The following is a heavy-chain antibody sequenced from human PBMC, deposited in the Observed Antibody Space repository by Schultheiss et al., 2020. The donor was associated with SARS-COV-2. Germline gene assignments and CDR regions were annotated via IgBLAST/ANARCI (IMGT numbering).Heavy chain of an antibody. V-gene: IGHV4-39*07. CDR1: GGSISSSSYY. Sequence: SETLSLTCTVSGGSISSSSYYWGWIRQPPGKGLEWIGEINHSGSTNYNPSLKSRVTISVDTSKNQFSLKLSSVTAADTAVYYCARGGAYSSGPKVFDPWGQGTLVTVSS. CDR3: ARGGAYSSGPKVFDP. CDR2: INHSGST. D-gene: IGHD6-19*01. J-gene: IGHJ5*02.